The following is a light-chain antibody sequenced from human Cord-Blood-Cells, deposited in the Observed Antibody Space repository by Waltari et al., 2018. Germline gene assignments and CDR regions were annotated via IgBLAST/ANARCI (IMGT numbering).Light chain of an antibody. V-gene: IGKV1-33*01. Sequence: DIQMTQSPSSLYASVGDRVTITCQASQDISNYLNWYQPKPGKAPKLLIYDASNLETGVPSRFSGSGSGTDFTFTISSLQPEDIATYYCQQYDNLLRGVTFGPGTKVDIK. J-gene: IGKJ3*01. CDR2: DAS. CDR3: QQYDNLLRGVT. CDR1: QDISNY.